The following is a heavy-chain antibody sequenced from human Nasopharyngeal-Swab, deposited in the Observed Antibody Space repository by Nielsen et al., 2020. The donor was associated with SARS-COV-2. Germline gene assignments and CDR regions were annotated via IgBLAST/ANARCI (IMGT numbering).Heavy chain of an antibody. CDR1: GFTVSSNY. Sequence: ESLKISCAASGFTVSSNYMSWIRQPPGKGLEWIGEINHSGSTNYNPSLKSRVTISVDTSKNQFSLKLSSVTAADTAVYYCARTPHYDSSGYYAFDIWGQGTMVTVSS. CDR3: ARTPHYDSSGYYAFDI. J-gene: IGHJ3*02. V-gene: IGHV4-34*01. D-gene: IGHD3-22*01. CDR2: INHSGST.